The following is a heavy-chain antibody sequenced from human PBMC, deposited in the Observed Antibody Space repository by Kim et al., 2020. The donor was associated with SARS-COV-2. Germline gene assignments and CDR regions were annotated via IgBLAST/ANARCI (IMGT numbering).Heavy chain of an antibody. Sequence: ASVKVSCKASGYTFTGYYIHWVRQAPGQGLEWMGWINPNSGDTKYAEKFQGRVTMTRDTSTNTAYMELSRLRSDDTAMYYCTRDLAIRPTGGYNWFDPCGQGTLVSVSS. V-gene: IGHV1-2*02. CDR2: INPNSGDT. J-gene: IGHJ5*02. CDR1: GYTFTGYY. CDR3: TRDLAIRPTGGYNWFDP. D-gene: IGHD3-10*01.